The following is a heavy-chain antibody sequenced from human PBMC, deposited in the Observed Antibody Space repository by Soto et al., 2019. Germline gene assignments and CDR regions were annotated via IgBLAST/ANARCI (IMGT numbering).Heavy chain of an antibody. V-gene: IGHV4-31*03. J-gene: IGHJ3*02. CDR1: GGSISSGGYY. CDR3: ARYPRQAYVSAFDI. CDR2: IYYRGST. Sequence: SETLSLTCTVSGGSISSGGYYWSWIRQHPGKGLEWIGYIYYRGSTYYNQSLKSRVTISVDTSKNQFSPKLSSVTAADTAVYYCARYPRQAYVSAFDIWGQGTMVTVSS. D-gene: IGHD2-2*01.